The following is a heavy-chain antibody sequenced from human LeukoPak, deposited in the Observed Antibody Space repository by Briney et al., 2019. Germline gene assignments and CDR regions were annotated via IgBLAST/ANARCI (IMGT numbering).Heavy chain of an antibody. CDR1: GGSFCGYY. V-gene: IGHV4-34*01. J-gene: IGHJ4*02. Sequence: SETLSLTCAVYGGSFCGYYWSWIRQPPGNGVERIGEIHHRGSTYFNLSLKSRVTISVETSKNLFFLMLSSVTAADTAVYYCARALGRRRGFVVDLRVGIDYWGQGTLVTVSS. D-gene: IGHD2-2*01. CDR3: ARALGRRRGFVVDLRVGIDY. CDR2: IHHRGST.